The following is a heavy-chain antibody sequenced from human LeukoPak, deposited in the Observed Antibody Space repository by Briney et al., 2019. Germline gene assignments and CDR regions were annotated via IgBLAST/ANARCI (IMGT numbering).Heavy chain of an antibody. CDR1: GGSISSSTYY. CDR3: ARRGRYCSGGSCYLAFDI. J-gene: IGHJ3*02. V-gene: IGHV4-39*01. CDR2: IYYSGTT. D-gene: IGHD2-15*01. Sequence: PSETLSLTCTVSGGSISSSTYYWGWVRQPPGKGLEWIGSIYYSGTTYYNPSLKSRVTISVDTSKNQFSLKLSSATAADTAVYYCARRGRYCSGGSCYLAFDIWGQGTMVTVSS.